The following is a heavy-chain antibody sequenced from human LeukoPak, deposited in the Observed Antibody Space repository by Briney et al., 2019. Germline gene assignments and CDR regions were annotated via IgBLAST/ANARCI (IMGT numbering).Heavy chain of an antibody. CDR3: AKVSDYDFWSGYPGDY. V-gene: IGHV3-23*01. D-gene: IGHD3-3*01. J-gene: IGHJ4*02. CDR2: TSGSGGST. CDR1: GFTFSSYA. Sequence: GGSLRLSCAASGFTFSSYAMSWVRQAPGKGLEWVSATSGSGGSTYYADSVKGRFTISRDNSKNTLYLQMNSLRAEDTAVYYCAKVSDYDFWSGYPGDYWGQGTLVTVSS.